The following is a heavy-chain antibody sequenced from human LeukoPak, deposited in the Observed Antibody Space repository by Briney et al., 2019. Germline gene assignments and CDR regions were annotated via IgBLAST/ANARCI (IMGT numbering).Heavy chain of an antibody. CDR1: GYRFTNYW. J-gene: IGHJ4*02. V-gene: IGHV5-51*01. CDR2: IYPGDSDT. Sequence: GESLKISCKASGYRFTNYWIGWVRQMPGKGLEWMGIIYPGDSDTRYSPSFQGQVTISADKSISTAYLQWSSLKASDTAMYYCARIVGATNFDYWGQGTLVTVSS. D-gene: IGHD1-26*01. CDR3: ARIVGATNFDY.